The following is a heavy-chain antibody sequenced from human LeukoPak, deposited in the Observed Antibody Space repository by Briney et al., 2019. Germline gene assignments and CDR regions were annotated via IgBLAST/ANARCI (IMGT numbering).Heavy chain of an antibody. Sequence: PSETLSLTCTVSGGSISSSSVYWGWIRQPPGKGLEWIGSIYYSGSTYYNPSLKSRVTISVDTSKNQFSLKLSSVTAADTAVYYCARRSRWIQLWSLSFDLWGRGTLVTVSS. V-gene: IGHV4-39*01. CDR2: IYYSGST. CDR1: GGSISSSSVY. CDR3: ARRSRWIQLWSLSFDL. D-gene: IGHD5-18*01. J-gene: IGHJ2*01.